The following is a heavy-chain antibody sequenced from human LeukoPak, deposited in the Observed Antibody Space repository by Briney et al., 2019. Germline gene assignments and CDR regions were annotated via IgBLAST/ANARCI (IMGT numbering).Heavy chain of an antibody. CDR3: ARTYSSGWPHTYYFDY. D-gene: IGHD6-19*01. V-gene: IGHV3-48*01. Sequence: PGGALRLSCAASGFTFNTYSSNGVGQAPGKGVEWVSYISSSSSTIYYADSVKGRFTISRDNAKNSLYLQMNSLRAEDTAMYYCARTYSSGWPHTYYFDYWGQGTLVTVSS. CDR1: GFTFNTYS. CDR2: ISSSSSTI. J-gene: IGHJ4*02.